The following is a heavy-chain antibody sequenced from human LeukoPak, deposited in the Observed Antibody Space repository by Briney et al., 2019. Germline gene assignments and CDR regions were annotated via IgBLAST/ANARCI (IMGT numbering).Heavy chain of an antibody. CDR3: TGRNFDY. CDR1: GLPFNNAW. CDR2: FKSETDGGTT. V-gene: IGHV3-15*01. Sequence: GGSLRLSCAASGLPFNNAWMNWVGKAPGKGLEWVGRFKSETDGGTTDYAAPVKGRFTNSRDDSKNTLYVQMNSLKTEDTAMYYCTGRNFDYWGRGTLVTVST. J-gene: IGHJ4*02.